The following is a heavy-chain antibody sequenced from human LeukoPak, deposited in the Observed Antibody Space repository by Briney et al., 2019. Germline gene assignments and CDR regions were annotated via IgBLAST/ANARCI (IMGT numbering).Heavy chain of an antibody. J-gene: IGHJ3*02. Sequence: GGSLRLSCAASGFTFSTCAMAWVRQAPGKGLEWVAVISYDGSNKYYADSVKGRFTISRDNSKNTLYLQMNSLRAEDTAVYYCARDRAGWFGEPHDAFDIWGQGTMVTVSS. CDR2: ISYDGSNK. D-gene: IGHD3-10*01. V-gene: IGHV3-30-3*01. CDR1: GFTFSTCA. CDR3: ARDRAGWFGEPHDAFDI.